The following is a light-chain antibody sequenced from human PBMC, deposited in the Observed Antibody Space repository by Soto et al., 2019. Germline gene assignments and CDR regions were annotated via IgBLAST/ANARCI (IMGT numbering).Light chain of an antibody. J-gene: IGLJ2*01. Sequence: QSVLTQPPSVSGAPGQRVTISCTGSSSNFGSSYDVHWYRQLPGTAPKLLIYGNNNRPSGVPDRFSGSKSGTSASLAITGLQAEDEADYYCQSYDSGLYVVFGGGTQLTV. V-gene: IGLV1-40*01. CDR2: GNN. CDR3: QSYDSGLYVV. CDR1: SSNFGSSYD.